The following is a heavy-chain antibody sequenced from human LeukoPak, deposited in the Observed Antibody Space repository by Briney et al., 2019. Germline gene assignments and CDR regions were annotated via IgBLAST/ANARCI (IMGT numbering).Heavy chain of an antibody. CDR1: GYTFTGYY. CDR3: AGYDILTGGIDY. D-gene: IGHD3-9*01. V-gene: IGHV1-2*02. Sequence: ASVKVSCKASGYTFTGYYMYWVRQAPGQGLEWMGWINPNSGGTNYAQKFQGRVTMTRDTSISTAYMELSRLRSDDTAIYYCAGYDILTGGIDYWGQGTLVTVSS. CDR2: INPNSGGT. J-gene: IGHJ4*02.